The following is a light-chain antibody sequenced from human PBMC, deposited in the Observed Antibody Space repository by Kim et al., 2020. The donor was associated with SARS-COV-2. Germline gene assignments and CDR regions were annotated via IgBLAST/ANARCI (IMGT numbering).Light chain of an antibody. CDR1: ALPKQY. CDR3: QSADSSGTYGV. J-gene: IGLJ2*01. V-gene: IGLV3-25*03. CDR2: KDS. Sequence: PGQTARITCSGDALPKQYAYWYQQKPGQAPVLVIYKDSERPSGIPERFSGSSSGTTVTLTISGVQAEDEADYYCQSADSSGTYGVFGGGTKLTVL.